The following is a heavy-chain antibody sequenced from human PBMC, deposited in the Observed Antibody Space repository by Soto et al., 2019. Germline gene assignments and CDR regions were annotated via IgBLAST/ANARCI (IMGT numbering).Heavy chain of an antibody. CDR2: IYSGGNT. CDR1: GFTVRSSY. CDR3: ARAGGDSSGYFDY. D-gene: IGHD3-22*01. V-gene: IGHV3-53*01. J-gene: IGHJ4*02. Sequence: EVHLVESGGDLIQPGGSLRLSCAASGFTVRSSYMSWVRQAPGKGLEWVSVIYSGGNTYYADSVKGRFTISRDNSKNTRYLQMNSLRVDDTAVYYCARAGGDSSGYFDYWGQGTLVSVSS.